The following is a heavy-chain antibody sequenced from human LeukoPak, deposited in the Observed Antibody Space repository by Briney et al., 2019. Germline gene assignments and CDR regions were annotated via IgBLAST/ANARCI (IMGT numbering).Heavy chain of an antibody. Sequence: TSETLSLTCAVSGVSINQYYWGWLPQAPGKGPEGIGYIHASWTTTSNPFLKSRSTMSVDTANNQFSLTLTPVTEADTAVYFCARDFLRQEGDTRFYYYYMDVWGKGTTVTVSS. CDR3: ARDFLRQEGDTRFYYYYMDV. CDR1: GVSINQYY. J-gene: IGHJ6*03. D-gene: IGHD3-16*01. CDR2: IHASWTT. V-gene: IGHV4-4*08.